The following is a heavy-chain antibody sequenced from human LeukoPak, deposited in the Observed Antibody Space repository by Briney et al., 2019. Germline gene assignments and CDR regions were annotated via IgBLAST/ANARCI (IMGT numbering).Heavy chain of an antibody. CDR3: ARTTSPHYYGSGSYALGY. CDR1: GFTFSTYA. J-gene: IGHJ4*02. Sequence: GGSLTLSCTASGFTFSTYAMHWVRQGTGKGLEWVAVISYDGSNKYCADSVKGRFTISRDNSKNTLYLQMSSLSAEDTAVYYCARTTSPHYYGSGSYALGYWGQGTLVTVPS. D-gene: IGHD3-10*01. CDR2: ISYDGSNK. V-gene: IGHV3-30-3*01.